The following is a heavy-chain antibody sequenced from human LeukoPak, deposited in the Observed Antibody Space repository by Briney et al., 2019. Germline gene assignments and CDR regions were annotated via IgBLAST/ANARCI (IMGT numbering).Heavy chain of an antibody. V-gene: IGHV3-23*01. D-gene: IGHD3-22*01. J-gene: IGHJ5*02. CDR3: AKGSSGYFADL. Sequence: TGGSLRLSCAASGFIFNNYGLIWVRQAPGKGLEWVSAISNDGGGTQYADFVEGRVTISRDNSKNTLFLQMSSLRAEDTALYYCAKGSSGYFADLWGQGTLVTVSS. CDR2: ISNDGGGT. CDR1: GFIFNNYG.